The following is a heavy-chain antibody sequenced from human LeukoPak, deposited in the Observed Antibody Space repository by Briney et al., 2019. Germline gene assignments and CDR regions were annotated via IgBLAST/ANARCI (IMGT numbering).Heavy chain of an antibody. D-gene: IGHD3-3*01. CDR1: GYTFTGYD. J-gene: IGHJ3*02. V-gene: IGHV1-2*02. Sequence: ASLTVSCTASGYTFTGYDMHWVRQAPGQGLEWMAWINPNSGGTNYAQKFQGRVTMTRDTSISTAYMELSRLRSDDTAVYYCASFWSGYYTNDAFDIWGQGTMVTVSS. CDR2: INPNSGGT. CDR3: ASFWSGYYTNDAFDI.